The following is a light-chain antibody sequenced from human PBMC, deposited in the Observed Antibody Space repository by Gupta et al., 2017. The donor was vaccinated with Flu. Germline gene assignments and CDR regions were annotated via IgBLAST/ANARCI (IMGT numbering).Light chain of an antibody. V-gene: IGKV3-20*01. CDR2: GAS. CDR3: QQYGCSPPPS. CDR1: QSVSSSY. Sequence: EIVLTQSPGTLSLYTGARATLSCRASQSVSSSYLAGYQQKPGQAPRLLIYGASSRATGIPDRVSGTGYGTDFTLTMSRLEPEDFSVYYCQQYGCSPPPSFAGGT. J-gene: IGKJ4*01.